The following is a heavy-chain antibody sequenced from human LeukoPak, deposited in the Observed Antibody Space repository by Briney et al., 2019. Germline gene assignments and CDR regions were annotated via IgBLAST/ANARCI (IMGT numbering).Heavy chain of an antibody. CDR2: ISGSGGST. J-gene: IGHJ4*02. V-gene: IGHV3-23*01. Sequence: PGGSLRLSCAASGFTFSSYAMSWVRQAPGKGLEWVSAISGSGGSTYYADSVKGRFTISRDNSMNTLYLQMNSLRAEDTAVYYCAKTRIAAADVPLDYWAREPWSPSPQ. D-gene: IGHD6-13*01. CDR3: AKTRIAAADVPLDY. CDR1: GFTFSSYA.